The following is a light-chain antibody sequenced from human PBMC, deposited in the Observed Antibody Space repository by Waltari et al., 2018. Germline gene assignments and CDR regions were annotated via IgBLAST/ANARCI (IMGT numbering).Light chain of an antibody. J-gene: IGLJ3*02. Sequence: FMLTQPHSVSESLGKTITISCTRSSGSIASNFVQWYQQRPGSAPTTVIYEDHQRPCGVPDRFSGSVDRSSNSASLTISGLKTEDEAEYYCQSYDGSGSWVFGGGTKLTVL. CDR3: QSYDGSGSWV. CDR1: SGSIASNF. V-gene: IGLV6-57*04. CDR2: EDH.